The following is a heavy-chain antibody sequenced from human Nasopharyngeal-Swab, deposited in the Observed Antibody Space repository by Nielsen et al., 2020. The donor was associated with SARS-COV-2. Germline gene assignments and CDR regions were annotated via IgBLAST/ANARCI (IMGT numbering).Heavy chain of an antibody. CDR1: GFTFSSYA. Sequence: GESLKISCAASGFTFSSYAMSWVRQAPGKGLEWVSAISGSGGSTYYADSVKGRFTISRDNSKNTLYLQMNSLRAEDTAVYYCAKDPTVYVVYNWSDPWGQGTLVTVSS. V-gene: IGHV3-23*01. D-gene: IGHD4-11*01. CDR3: AKDPTVYVVYNWSDP. J-gene: IGHJ5*02. CDR2: ISGSGGST.